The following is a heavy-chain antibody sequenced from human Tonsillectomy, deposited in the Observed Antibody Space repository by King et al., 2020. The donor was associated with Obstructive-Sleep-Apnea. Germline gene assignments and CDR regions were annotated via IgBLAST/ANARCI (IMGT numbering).Heavy chain of an antibody. CDR3: ATTAQGDFDYYGLDV. J-gene: IGHJ6*02. CDR2: ISYRGGGT. Sequence: VQLVESGGGLVRPGGSLRLSCAASGFTLRSYAMNWVRRAPGKGLEWVSGISYRGGGTYYPESVKGRFTISRVNYNNTLYLPMNSLRADDTAIYYWATTAQGDFDYYGLDVWGQGTTVTVFS. CDR1: GFTLRSYA. V-gene: IGHV3-23*04. D-gene: IGHD3-16*01.